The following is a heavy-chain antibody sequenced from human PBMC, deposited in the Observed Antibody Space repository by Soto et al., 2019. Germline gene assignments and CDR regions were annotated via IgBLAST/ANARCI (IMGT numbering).Heavy chain of an antibody. CDR2: ISYSGIT. J-gene: IGHJ5*02. CDR1: GGSISGGGYY. V-gene: IGHV4-31*03. D-gene: IGHD3-10*01. Sequence: SETLSLTCTVSGGSISGGGYYWSWIRQHPGTGLEWIGHISYSGITNYNPSLKSRVTMSVDTSKNQFSLKLSSVTPEDTAVYYCARGRKSVLRFGELSWFDPWGQGTLVTVSS. CDR3: ARGRKSVLRFGELSWFDP.